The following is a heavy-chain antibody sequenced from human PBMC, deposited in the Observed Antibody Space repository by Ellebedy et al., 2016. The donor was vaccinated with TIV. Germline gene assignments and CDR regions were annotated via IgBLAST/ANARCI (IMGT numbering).Heavy chain of an antibody. J-gene: IGHJ2*01. D-gene: IGHD4-17*01. CDR2: ISGSGGST. V-gene: IGHV3-23*01. CDR1: GFTFSSYA. Sequence: GESLKISXAASGFTFSSYAMSWVRQAPGKGLEWVSAISGSGGSTYYADSVKGRFTISRDNSKNTLYLQMNSLRAEDTAVYYCAKDLVGDYRSRYFDLWGRGTLVTVSS. CDR3: AKDLVGDYRSRYFDL.